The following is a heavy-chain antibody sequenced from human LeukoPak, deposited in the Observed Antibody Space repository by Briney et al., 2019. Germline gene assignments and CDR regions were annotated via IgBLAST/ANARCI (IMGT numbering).Heavy chain of an antibody. D-gene: IGHD2-8*01. CDR2: ISSSSSYT. CDR3: ARDSPWSVRYFDY. CDR1: GFTFSDYY. V-gene: IGHV3-11*06. J-gene: IGHJ4*02. Sequence: GGSLRLSCAASGFTFSDYYMSWIRQAPGKGLEWVSYISSSSSYTNYADSVKGRFTISRDNAKHSLYLQMNSLRAEDTAVYYCARDSPWSVRYFDYWGQGTLVTVSS.